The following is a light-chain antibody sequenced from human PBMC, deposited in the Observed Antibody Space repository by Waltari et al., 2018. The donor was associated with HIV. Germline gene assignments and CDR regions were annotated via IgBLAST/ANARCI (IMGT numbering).Light chain of an antibody. CDR2: SNN. J-gene: IGLJ3*02. Sequence: QSVLTQPPSASGTPGQRVTISCSGSSSKIGSNYVYWYPQLPGTAPKLLIYSNNQRPSGVPDRFSGSKSGISGSLAISGLRSDDEADYYCAAWDDTRVVFGGGTKLTVL. V-gene: IGLV1-47*02. CDR3: AAWDDTRVV. CDR1: SSKIGSNY.